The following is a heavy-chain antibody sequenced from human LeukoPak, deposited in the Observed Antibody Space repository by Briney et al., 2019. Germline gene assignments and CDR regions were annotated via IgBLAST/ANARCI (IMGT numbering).Heavy chain of an antibody. CDR3: ARTGMGGNVWIDS. CDR1: GYTFTNYD. V-gene: IGHV1-8*01. J-gene: IGHJ5*01. Sequence: ASLKISCKASGYTFTNYDLNAVRQAPVHGVEWMGWMNPNSGDTGYAQKFYGRVTMSRDTSTNAAYMELTSLTSDDTAIFFCARTGMGGNVWIDSWGQGTLVTVSS. D-gene: IGHD1-26*01. CDR2: MNPNSGDT.